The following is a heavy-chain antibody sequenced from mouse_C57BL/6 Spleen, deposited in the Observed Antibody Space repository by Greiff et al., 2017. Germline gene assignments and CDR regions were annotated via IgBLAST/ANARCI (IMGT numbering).Heavy chain of an antibody. D-gene: IGHD4-1*01. V-gene: IGHV5-6*02. Sequence: DVMLVESGGDLVKPGGSLKLSCAASGFTFSSYGMSWVRQTPDKRLEWVATISSGGSYTYYPDSVKGRFTISRDNAKNTLYLQMRSLKSEDTAMYYCARHSWDGYFDVWGTGTTVTVSA. J-gene: IGHJ1*03. CDR3: ARHSWDGYFDV. CDR1: GFTFSSYG. CDR2: ISSGGSYT.